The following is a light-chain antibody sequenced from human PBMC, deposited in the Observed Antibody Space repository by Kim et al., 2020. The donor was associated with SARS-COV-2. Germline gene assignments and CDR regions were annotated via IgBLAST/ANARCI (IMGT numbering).Light chain of an antibody. Sequence: GEPAAISCKSSQSLLYTSGDSFLSWYLQKPGQSPQLLIYLVSNRASGVPDRFSGSGSDSDFTLKISRVEAEDVGVYFCMQTLQTPTFGQGTKLEI. CDR2: LVS. CDR1: QSLLYTSGDSF. CDR3: MQTLQTPT. J-gene: IGKJ2*01. V-gene: IGKV2-28*01.